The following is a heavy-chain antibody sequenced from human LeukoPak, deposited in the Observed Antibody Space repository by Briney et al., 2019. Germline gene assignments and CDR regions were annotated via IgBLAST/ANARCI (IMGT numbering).Heavy chain of an antibody. V-gene: IGHV1-69*06. J-gene: IGHJ3*02. CDR2: IIPIFGTA. Sequence: ASVKVSCKASGGTFSSYAISWVRQAPGQGLEWMGGIIPIFGTANYAQKFQGRVTITADKSTSTAYMELSSLRSEDTAVHYCARGYYGDYGAADAFDIWGQGTMVTVSS. CDR3: ARGYYGDYGAADAFDI. CDR1: GGTFSSYA. D-gene: IGHD4-17*01.